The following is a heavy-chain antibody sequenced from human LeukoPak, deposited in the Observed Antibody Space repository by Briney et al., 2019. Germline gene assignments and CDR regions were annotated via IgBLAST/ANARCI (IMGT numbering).Heavy chain of an antibody. CDR2: ISSSGTTI. V-gene: IGHV3-48*03. Sequence: GGSLRLSCAASGFTFSSYKMNWVRQAPGKGLEWVSYISSSGTTIYYADSVKGRFTISRDNAKNSVYLQMNSLRAEDTAAYYCARGGYCSSSICYSLNAFDIWGQGTMFTVSS. D-gene: IGHD2-2*01. CDR1: GFTFSSYK. CDR3: ARGGYCSSSICYSLNAFDI. J-gene: IGHJ3*02.